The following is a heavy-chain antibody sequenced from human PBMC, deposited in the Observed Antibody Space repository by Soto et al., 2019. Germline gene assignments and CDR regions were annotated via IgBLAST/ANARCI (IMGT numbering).Heavy chain of an antibody. V-gene: IGHV3-74*01. J-gene: IGHJ3*02. Sequence: GGSLRLSCAASGFTFSSYWMHWVRQAPGKGLVWVSRINSDGSSTSYADSVKGRFTISRDNAKNTLYLQMNSLRAEDTAVYYCASSYWDTDAFDIWGQGTMVTVSS. CDR1: GFTFSSYW. CDR3: ASSYWDTDAFDI. D-gene: IGHD5-18*01. CDR2: INSDGSST.